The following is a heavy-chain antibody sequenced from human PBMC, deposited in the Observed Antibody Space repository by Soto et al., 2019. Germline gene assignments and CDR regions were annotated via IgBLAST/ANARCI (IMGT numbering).Heavy chain of an antibody. D-gene: IGHD3-3*01. CDR3: AIGTIFGVVPDY. V-gene: IGHV4-34*01. Sequence: SETLSLTCAVYGGSFSGYYWSWIRQPPGKGLERIGEINHSGSTNYNPSLKSRVTISVETSKNQFSLKLSSVTAADTAVYYCAIGTIFGVVPDYWGQGTLVTVSS. CDR1: GGSFSGYY. J-gene: IGHJ4*02. CDR2: INHSGST.